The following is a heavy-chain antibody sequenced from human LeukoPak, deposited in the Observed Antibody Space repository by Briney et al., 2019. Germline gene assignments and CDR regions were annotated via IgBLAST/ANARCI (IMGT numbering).Heavy chain of an antibody. CDR1: GGTFSSYA. J-gene: IGHJ4*02. CDR3: ARDRGYYDSSGPLNY. CDR2: IIPNFGTA. D-gene: IGHD3-22*01. V-gene: IGHV1-69*01. Sequence: GASVKVSCKASGGTFSSYAISWVRQAPGQGLEWMGGIIPNFGTANYTQKFQGRVTITADESTSTAYMELSSLRSEDTAVYYCARDRGYYDSSGPLNYWGQGTLVTVSS.